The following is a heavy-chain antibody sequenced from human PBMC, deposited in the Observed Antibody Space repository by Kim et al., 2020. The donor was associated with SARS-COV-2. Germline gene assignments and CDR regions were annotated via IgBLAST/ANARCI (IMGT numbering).Heavy chain of an antibody. D-gene: IGHD4-17*01. J-gene: IGHJ6*02. CDR1: GYTFTSYA. Sequence: ASVKVSCKASGYTFTSYAMHWVRQAPGQRLEWMGWINAVNGNTKYSQKFQGRVTITRDTSASTAYMELSSLRSEDTAVYYCASSYGDYAHYYGMDVWGQGTTVTVSS. CDR2: INAVNGNT. V-gene: IGHV1-3*01. CDR3: ASSYGDYAHYYGMDV.